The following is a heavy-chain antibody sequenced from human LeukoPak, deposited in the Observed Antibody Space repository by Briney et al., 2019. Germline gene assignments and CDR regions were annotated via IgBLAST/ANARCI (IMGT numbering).Heavy chain of an antibody. CDR2: ITTRSSYI. J-gene: IGHJ5*02. CDR1: GFTFSSYS. CDR3: ARDPAAAGSVWLDP. D-gene: IGHD6-13*01. V-gene: IGHV3-21*01. Sequence: GGSLRLSCAASGFTFSSYSMNWVRQAPGKGLEWVSSITTRSSYIYYADSVKGRFTISRDDAKSSLYLQMSSLRAEDTAVYYCARDPAAAGSVWLDPWGQGILVTVS.